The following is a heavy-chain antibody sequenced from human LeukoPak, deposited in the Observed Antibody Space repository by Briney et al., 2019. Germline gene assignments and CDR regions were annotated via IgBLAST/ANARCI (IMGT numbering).Heavy chain of an antibody. CDR3: ARGDILTGYGLDY. J-gene: IGHJ4*02. D-gene: IGHD3-9*01. V-gene: IGHV3-21*01. CDR2: ISSSSSYI. Sequence: PGGSLRLSCAASGFTFSSYSMNWVRQAPGKGLEWASSISSSSSYIYYADSVKGRFTISRDNAKNSLYLQMNSLRAEDTAVYYCARGDILTGYGLDYWGQGTLVTVSS. CDR1: GFTFSSYS.